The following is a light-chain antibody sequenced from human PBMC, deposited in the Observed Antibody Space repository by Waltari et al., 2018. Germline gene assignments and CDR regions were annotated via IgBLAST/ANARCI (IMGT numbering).Light chain of an antibody. CDR3: QQSYSTPLYS. CDR2: AAS. V-gene: IGKV1-39*01. Sequence: DIVMTQSPSSLSASVGDRVTITCRASQNIDGFLHWYQHKPGNAPKLLIYAASTLQSGVSSRFTGSGSGTYFTISITSLQPEDVATYYCQQSYSTPLYSFGQGTKLEIK. CDR1: QNIDGF. J-gene: IGKJ2*01.